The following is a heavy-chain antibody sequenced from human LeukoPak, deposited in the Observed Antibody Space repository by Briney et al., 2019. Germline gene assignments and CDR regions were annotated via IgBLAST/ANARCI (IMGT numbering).Heavy chain of an antibody. CDR2: INPSGSST. Sequence: ASVKVSCKASGYTFTSYYMHWVRQAAGQGLEWMGIINPSGSSTSYAQKFQGRVTMTRDMSTSTVYMELSSLRSEDTAVYYCARDRRILGSGDVWGKGTTVTVSS. CDR1: GYTFTSYY. V-gene: IGHV1-46*01. J-gene: IGHJ6*04. CDR3: ARDRRILGSGDV. D-gene: IGHD3-10*01.